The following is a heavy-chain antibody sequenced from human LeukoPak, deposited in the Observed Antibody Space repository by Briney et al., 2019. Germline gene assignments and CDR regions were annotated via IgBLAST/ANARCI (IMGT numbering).Heavy chain of an antibody. CDR1: GGSVSGYY. J-gene: IGHJ4*02. Sequence: SETLSLTCPVYGGSVSGYYSSWIRHPPGKGLEWIGEINHSGSTNYNPSLKSRVTISVDTPKNQFSLKLSSVTAADTAVYYCATGYVWGSYLDYWGQGTLVTVSS. V-gene: IGHV4-34*01. CDR3: ATGYVWGSYLDY. CDR2: INHSGST. D-gene: IGHD3-16*01.